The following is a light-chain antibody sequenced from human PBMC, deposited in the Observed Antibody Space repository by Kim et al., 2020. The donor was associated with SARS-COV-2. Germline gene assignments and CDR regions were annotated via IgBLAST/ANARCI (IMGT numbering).Light chain of an antibody. CDR1: QSVSSSY. J-gene: IGKJ1*01. Sequence: SPGERATPPCRASQSVSSSYLAWYQQKPGQAPRLLIYGASSRATGIPDRFSGSGSGTDFTLTISRLESEDFAVYYCQQYGSSPWTFGQGTKVEIK. CDR2: GAS. CDR3: QQYGSSPWT. V-gene: IGKV3-20*01.